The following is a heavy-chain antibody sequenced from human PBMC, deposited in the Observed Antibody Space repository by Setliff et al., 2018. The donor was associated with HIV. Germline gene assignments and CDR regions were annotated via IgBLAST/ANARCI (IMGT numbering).Heavy chain of an antibody. CDR2: IYTSGTT. CDR3: ARRAESTTTWFSSWYSYDMDV. Sequence: PSETLSLTCTVSGDSISSGSYYWSWIRQPAGKGLEWIGRIYTSGTTNYNPSLKSRVTISVDTSKNQLSLRLKSVTAADTAVYFCARRAESTTTWFSSWYSYDMDVWGQGTTVTVSS. D-gene: IGHD2-15*01. CDR1: GDSISSGSYY. V-gene: IGHV4-61*02. J-gene: IGHJ6*02.